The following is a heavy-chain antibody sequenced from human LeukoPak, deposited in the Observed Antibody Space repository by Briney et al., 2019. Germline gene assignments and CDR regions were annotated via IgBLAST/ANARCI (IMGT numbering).Heavy chain of an antibody. Sequence: GGSLSLSCAASGFTFSDYYMSWLRQAPGKRLEGVSYISSDSSTIYYADSVKGRFTISRDNAKNSLYLQMNSLRTEDTAVYYCANTEYQRLGTDYWGRGTLVTVSS. CDR1: GFTFSDYY. CDR3: ANTEYQRLGTDY. J-gene: IGHJ4*02. D-gene: IGHD2-2*01. V-gene: IGHV3-11*04. CDR2: ISSDSSTI.